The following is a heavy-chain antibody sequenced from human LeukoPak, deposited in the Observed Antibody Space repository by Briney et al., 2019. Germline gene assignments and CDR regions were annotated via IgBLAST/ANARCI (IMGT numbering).Heavy chain of an antibody. CDR2: ISGSGGST. Sequence: PGGSLRLSCAASGFTFSSYAMSWVRQAPGKGLEWVSAISGSGGSTYYADSVKGRFTISRDNSKNTLYLQMNSLRAEDTAVYYCVKFMGYQDHFDYWGQGTLVTVSS. D-gene: IGHD6-13*01. V-gene: IGHV3-23*01. J-gene: IGHJ4*02. CDR1: GFTFSSYA. CDR3: VKFMGYQDHFDY.